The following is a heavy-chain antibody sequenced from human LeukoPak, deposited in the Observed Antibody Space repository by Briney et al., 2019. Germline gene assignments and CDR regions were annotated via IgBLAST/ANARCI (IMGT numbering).Heavy chain of an antibody. Sequence: PGGSLRLSCAASGFTFSSYSMNWVRQAPGKGLEWVSSISSSSSYIYYADSVKGRFTISRDNAKNSLYLQMNSLRAEDTAVYYCARRGCGGDCFDYWGQGTLVTVSS. CDR3: ARRGCGGDCFDY. D-gene: IGHD2-21*01. CDR1: GFTFSSYS. J-gene: IGHJ4*02. CDR2: ISSSSSYI. V-gene: IGHV3-21*01.